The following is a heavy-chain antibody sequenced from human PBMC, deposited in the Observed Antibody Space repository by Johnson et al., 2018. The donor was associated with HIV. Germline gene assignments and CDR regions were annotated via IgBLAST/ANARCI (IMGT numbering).Heavy chain of an antibody. Sequence: QVQLVESGGGVVQPGRSLRLSCAASEFTFSDHYMDWVRQAPGKGLEWVSAISGSGGSTYYADSVKGRFTISRDNAKNSLYLQMNSLGAEDTALYYCASGVPREDYYDSSGRNCDVFDIWGQGTMVTVSS. CDR3: ASGVPREDYYDSSGRNCDVFDI. D-gene: IGHD3-22*01. CDR1: EFTFSDHY. J-gene: IGHJ3*02. V-gene: IGHV3-11*01. CDR2: ISGSGGST.